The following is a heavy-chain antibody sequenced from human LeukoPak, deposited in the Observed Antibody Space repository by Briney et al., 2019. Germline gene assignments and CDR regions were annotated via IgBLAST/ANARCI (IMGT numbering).Heavy chain of an antibody. Sequence: RPGGSLRLSCAASGFTFSSYWMHWVRQAPGKGLVWVSRINSDGSSISYADSVKGRFTISRDNAKNTLYLQMNSLRAEDTAVYYCARNLYGSGSYYWFDYWGQGTLVTVSS. V-gene: IGHV3-74*01. CDR2: INSDGSSI. D-gene: IGHD3-10*01. CDR3: ARNLYGSGSYYWFDY. CDR1: GFTFSSYW. J-gene: IGHJ4*02.